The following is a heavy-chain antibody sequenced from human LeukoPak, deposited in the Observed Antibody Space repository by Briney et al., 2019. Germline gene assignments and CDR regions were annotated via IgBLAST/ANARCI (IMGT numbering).Heavy chain of an antibody. J-gene: IGHJ4*02. CDR1: GLTVSNNF. V-gene: IGHV3-53*01. D-gene: IGHD2-2*01. CDR3: VRGHYAGSAF. Sequence: GGSLRLSCAASGLTVSNNFMSWVRQAPGKGLEWVSVIHSGGTTFYADSVKGRFTISRDNLQNTLYLQMSLLRTEDTAVYYCVRGHYAGSAFWGQGTLLTVCS. CDR2: IHSGGTT.